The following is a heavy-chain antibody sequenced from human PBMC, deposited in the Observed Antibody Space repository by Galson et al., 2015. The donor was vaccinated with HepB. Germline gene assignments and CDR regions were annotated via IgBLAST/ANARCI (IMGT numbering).Heavy chain of an antibody. D-gene: IGHD3-3*01. V-gene: IGHV3-23*01. CDR1: FSSYA. CDR2: ISGSSSST. Sequence: FSSYAMSWVRQAPGKGLEWVSAISGSSSSTYYADSVKGRFTISRDNSKNTLYLQMNSLRAEDTAVYYCAKWGAYYKDYWGQGTLVTVSS. CDR3: AKWGAYYKDY. J-gene: IGHJ4*02.